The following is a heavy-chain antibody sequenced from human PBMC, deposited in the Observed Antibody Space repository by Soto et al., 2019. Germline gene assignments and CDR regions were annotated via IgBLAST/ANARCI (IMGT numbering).Heavy chain of an antibody. J-gene: IGHJ6*02. CDR2: IIPIFGTA. D-gene: IGHD2-15*01. CDR1: GGTFSSYA. CDR3: ASSKDHIVVVVAATSRYYGMDV. Sequence: SVKVSCKASGGTFSSYAISWVRQAPGQGLEWMGGIIPIFGTANYAQKFQGRVTITADKSTSTAYMELSSLRSEDTAVYYCASSKDHIVVVVAATSRYYGMDVWGQGTTVTVSS. V-gene: IGHV1-69*06.